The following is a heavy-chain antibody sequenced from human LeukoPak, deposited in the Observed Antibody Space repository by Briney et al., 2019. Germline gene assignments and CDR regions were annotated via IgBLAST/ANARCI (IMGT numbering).Heavy chain of an antibody. CDR3: ARESRIAARRRRDYYYYYMDV. CDR2: IKQDGSEK. CDR1: GFTFSSYW. J-gene: IGHJ6*03. Sequence: GGSLRLSCAASGFTFSSYWMSWVRQAPGKGLEWVANIKQDGSEKYYVDSVKGRFTISRDNAKNSLYLQMNSLRAEDTAVYYCARESRIAARRRRDYYYYYMDVWGKGTTVTVSS. V-gene: IGHV3-7*01. D-gene: IGHD6-6*01.